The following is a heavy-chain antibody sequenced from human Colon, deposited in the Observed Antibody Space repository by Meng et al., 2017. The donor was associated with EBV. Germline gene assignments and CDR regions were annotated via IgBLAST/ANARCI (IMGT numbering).Heavy chain of an antibody. CDR3: AKGGGSSAAEYFQH. V-gene: IGHV3-23*01. Sequence: EQPGGSLRLSCAASGFTFTSYVMRWVRQAPGKGLEWVSTISGSGGTYYADSVKGQFTISRDNSKNTLYLQMNSLRAEDTAVYYCAKGGGSSAAEYFQHWGQGTLVTVSS. J-gene: IGHJ1*01. CDR1: GFTFTSYV. CDR2: ISGSGGT. D-gene: IGHD1-26*01.